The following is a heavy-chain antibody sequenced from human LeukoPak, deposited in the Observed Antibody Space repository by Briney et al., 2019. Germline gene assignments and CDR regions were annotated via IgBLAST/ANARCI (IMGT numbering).Heavy chain of an antibody. CDR1: GFTFDNYA. J-gene: IGHJ4*02. Sequence: SLKISCAASGFTFDNYAMHWVRQAPGKGLEWLSIISWNSGYIGYADSVKGRFTISRDNAKKSLDLQMKSLRAEDTAFYYCAKVRGTYSSGYFFDYWGQGTLVTVSS. D-gene: IGHD6-19*01. V-gene: IGHV3-9*01. CDR2: ISWNSGYI. CDR3: AKVRGTYSSGYFFDY.